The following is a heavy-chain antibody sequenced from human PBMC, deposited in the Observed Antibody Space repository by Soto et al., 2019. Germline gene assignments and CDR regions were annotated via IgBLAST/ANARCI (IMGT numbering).Heavy chain of an antibody. Sequence: QVQLVESGGGLVKPGGSLRLSCAASGFTFSDYYMSWIRQAPGEGLEWVSSISTSGSITYYADSVKGRFTISRDNAKNSMSLSIYTLRAEHSAVYYCARDTSYCSGDCCPGYWGQGTLVTVSS. CDR3: ARDTSYCSGDCCPGY. J-gene: IGHJ4*02. CDR1: GFTFSDYY. D-gene: IGHD2-21*01. V-gene: IGHV3-11*04. CDR2: ISTSGSIT.